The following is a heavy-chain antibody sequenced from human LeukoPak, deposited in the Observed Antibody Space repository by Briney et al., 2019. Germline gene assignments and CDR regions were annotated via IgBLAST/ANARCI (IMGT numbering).Heavy chain of an antibody. CDR1: GFTFSSYA. D-gene: IGHD3-22*01. J-gene: IGHJ4*02. V-gene: IGHV3-23*01. CDR3: AKCDYYDSSGHIDY. CDR2: ISGSGGST. Sequence: GGSLRLSCGASGFTFSSYAMSWVRQAPGKGLEWVSAISGSGGSTYYADSVKGRFTISRDNSKNTLYLQMNSLRAEDTAVYYCAKCDYYDSSGHIDYWGQGSLVTVSS.